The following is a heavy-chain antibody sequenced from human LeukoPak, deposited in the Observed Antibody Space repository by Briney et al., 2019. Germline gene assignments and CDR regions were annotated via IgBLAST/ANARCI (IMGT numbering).Heavy chain of an antibody. Sequence: ASVKVSCKASGYTFTGYYMHWVRQAPGQGLEWMGWINPNSGGINYAQKFQGRVTMTRDTSISTAYMELSRLRSDDTAVYYCARTDYYDSSGGDDAFDIWGQGTMVTVSS. D-gene: IGHD3-22*01. J-gene: IGHJ3*02. CDR2: INPNSGGI. CDR3: ARTDYYDSSGGDDAFDI. V-gene: IGHV1-2*02. CDR1: GYTFTGYY.